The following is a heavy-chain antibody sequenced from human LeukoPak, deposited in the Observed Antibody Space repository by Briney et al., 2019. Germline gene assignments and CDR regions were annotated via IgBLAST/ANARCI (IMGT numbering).Heavy chain of an antibody. CDR2: IIPIFGTA. J-gene: IGHJ4*02. CDR1: GYTFTNYH. D-gene: IGHD6-19*01. Sequence: ASVRVSCKASGYTFTNYHIAWVRQAPGQGLEWMGGIIPIFGTANYAQKFQGRVTITADESTSTAYMELSSLRSEDTAVYYCARRAVAGTRDYFDYWGQGTLVTVSS. CDR3: ARRAVAGTRDYFDY. V-gene: IGHV1-69*13.